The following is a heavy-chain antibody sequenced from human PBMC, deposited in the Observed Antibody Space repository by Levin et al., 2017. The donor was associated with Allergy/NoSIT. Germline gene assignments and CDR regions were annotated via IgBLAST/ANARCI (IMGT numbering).Heavy chain of an antibody. D-gene: IGHD2-15*01. CDR3: VRVVELLDYNYYYMDV. J-gene: IGHJ6*03. V-gene: IGHV3-7*01. Sequence: ESLKISCAASGFTFSSYWMSWARQAPGKGLEWVANIKQDGSEKYYMDSMKGRFTISRDNAKNSLYLQLNSLRARDTAVYYCVRVVELLDYNYYYMDVWGKGTMVTVSS. CDR2: IKQDGSEK. CDR1: GFTFSSYW.